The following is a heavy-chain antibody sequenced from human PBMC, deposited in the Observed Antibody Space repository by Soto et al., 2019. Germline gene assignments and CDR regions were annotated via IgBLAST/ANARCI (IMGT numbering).Heavy chain of an antibody. CDR2: IIPIFGTA. Sequence: QVQLVQSGAEVKKPGSSVKVSCKASGGTFSSYAISWVRQAPGQGLEWMGGIIPIFGTANYAQKFQGRVTITADESTSTAYMELSSRRSEDTAVYYGARHSGYEELYRSSWLFDCWGKGTLVTVSS. J-gene: IGHJ4*02. V-gene: IGHV1-69*01. CDR3: ARHSGYEELYRSSWLFDC. CDR1: GGTFSSYA. D-gene: IGHD6-13*01.